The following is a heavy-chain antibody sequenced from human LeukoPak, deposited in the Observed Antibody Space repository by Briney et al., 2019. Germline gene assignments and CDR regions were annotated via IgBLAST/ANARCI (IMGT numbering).Heavy chain of an antibody. Sequence: GGSLRLSCAASRFTFSSYDMHWVRQAPGKGLEWVAFIRYDGSNKYYADSVKGRFTISRDNSKNTLYLQMNSLRAEDTAVYYCAKVPLRSGWKVFDYWGQGTLVTVSS. CDR1: RFTFSSYD. J-gene: IGHJ4*02. D-gene: IGHD6-19*01. CDR3: AKVPLRSGWKVFDY. V-gene: IGHV3-30*02. CDR2: IRYDGSNK.